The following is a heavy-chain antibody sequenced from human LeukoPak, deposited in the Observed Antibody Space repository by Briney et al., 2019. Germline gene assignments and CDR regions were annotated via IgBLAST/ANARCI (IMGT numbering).Heavy chain of an antibody. D-gene: IGHD5-18*01. Sequence: GGSLRLSCAASGFIVSGNYMSWVRQARGKGLEWVADISESGDGTYYAGSMKGRFTISRDNAKNMLYLQINSLRAEDTARYYCAKDIAQGYTFGSIEQDYWGQGTLVTVSS. CDR3: AKDIAQGYTFGSIEQDY. J-gene: IGHJ4*02. V-gene: IGHV3-23*01. CDR2: ISESGDGT. CDR1: GFIVSGNY.